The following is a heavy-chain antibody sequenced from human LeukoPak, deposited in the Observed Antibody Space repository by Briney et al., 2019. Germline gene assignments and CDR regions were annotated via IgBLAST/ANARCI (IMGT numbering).Heavy chain of an antibody. D-gene: IGHD4-11*01. Sequence: NTSETLSLTCTVSGGSISSYYWSWIRQPPGKGLEWIGYIYYSGSTNYNPSLKSRVTISVDTSKNQFSLKLSSVTAADTAVYYCARDRHDYKGTYYYYMDVWGKGTTVTVPS. CDR3: ARDRHDYKGTYYYYMDV. CDR1: GGSISSYY. V-gene: IGHV4-59*01. J-gene: IGHJ6*03. CDR2: IYYSGST.